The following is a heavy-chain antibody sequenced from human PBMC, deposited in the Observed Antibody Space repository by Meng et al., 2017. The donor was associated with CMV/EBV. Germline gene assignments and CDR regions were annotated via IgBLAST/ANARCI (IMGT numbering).Heavy chain of an antibody. D-gene: IGHD6-19*01. V-gene: IGHV1-2*02. J-gene: IGHJ4*02. Sequence: QGRLVQAGVRRKKPGASVTVSCTTSGFTFSDYYIHWGRQAPGQGLEWMGWVNSNNDATNYARKFQGRVSMTRDTSISTAHMELSRLMSDDTAVYYCVRSSGWSLFDYWGQGTLVTVSS. CDR1: GFTFSDYY. CDR2: VNSNNDAT. CDR3: VRSSGWSLFDY.